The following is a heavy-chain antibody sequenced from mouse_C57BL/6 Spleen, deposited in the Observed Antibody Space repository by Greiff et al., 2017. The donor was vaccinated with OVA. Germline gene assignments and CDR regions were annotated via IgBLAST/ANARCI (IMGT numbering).Heavy chain of an antibody. J-gene: IGHJ2*01. V-gene: IGHV1-82*01. CDR3: ARGRGETAQATDYFDY. D-gene: IGHD3-2*02. Sequence: VQLQQSGPELVKPGASVKISCKASGYAFSSSWMNWVKQRPGKGLEWIGRIYPGDGDTNYNGKFKGKATLTADKSSSTAYMQLSSLTSEDSAVYVCARGRGETAQATDYFDYWGQGTTLTVSS. CDR2: IYPGDGDT. CDR1: GYAFSSSW.